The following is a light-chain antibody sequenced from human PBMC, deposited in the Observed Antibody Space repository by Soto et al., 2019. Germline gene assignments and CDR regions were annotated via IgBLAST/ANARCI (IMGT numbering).Light chain of an antibody. Sequence: DIQMTQSPSTLSASVGDRVTITCRAIQSISSWLAWYQQKPGKAPKLLIYKASSLESGVPSRFSGSGSGTEFTLTISSLQPDDFATYYCQQYHSYSNTFGQGTKLEIK. CDR1: QSISSW. CDR3: QQYHSYSNT. V-gene: IGKV1-5*03. J-gene: IGKJ2*01. CDR2: KAS.